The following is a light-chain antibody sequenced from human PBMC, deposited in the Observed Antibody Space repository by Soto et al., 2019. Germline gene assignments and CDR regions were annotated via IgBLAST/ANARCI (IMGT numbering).Light chain of an antibody. Sequence: IMLTQSPGTLSLTPGERVTLSCRASQSVSSTYLAWYQQKPGQAPRLLIYSASRRATGIPDRVSGSGSGTDFTLTISRLEPEDFAVYYCQQYGSSPWTFGQGTKVDI. CDR2: SAS. CDR1: QSVSSTY. CDR3: QQYGSSPWT. V-gene: IGKV3-20*01. J-gene: IGKJ1*01.